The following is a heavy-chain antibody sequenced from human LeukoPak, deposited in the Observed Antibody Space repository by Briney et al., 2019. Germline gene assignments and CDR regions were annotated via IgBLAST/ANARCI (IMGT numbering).Heavy chain of an antibody. CDR1: GGSFSGYY. V-gene: IGHV4-34*01. CDR3: ARDHDGYDSSGYYAN. CDR2: INHSGST. J-gene: IGHJ4*02. Sequence: PSETLSLTCAVYGGSFSGYYWSWIRQPPGKGLEWIGEINHSGSTNYNPSLKSRVTISVDTSKNQFSLKLSSVTAADTAVYYCARDHDGYDSSGYYANWGQGTLVTVSS. D-gene: IGHD3-22*01.